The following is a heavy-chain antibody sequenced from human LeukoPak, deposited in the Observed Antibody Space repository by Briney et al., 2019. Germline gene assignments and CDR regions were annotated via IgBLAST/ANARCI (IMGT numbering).Heavy chain of an antibody. V-gene: IGHV3-15*01. CDR3: AKARDIVLMVYAISFDY. D-gene: IGHD2-8*01. CDR1: GFTFSNAW. Sequence: GGSLRLSCAASGFTFSNAWMSWVRQAPGKGLEWVGRIKSKTDGGTTDYAAPVKGRFTISRDDSKNTLYLQMNSLKTEDTAVYYCAKARDIVLMVYAISFDYWGQGTLVTVSS. J-gene: IGHJ4*02. CDR2: IKSKTDGGTT.